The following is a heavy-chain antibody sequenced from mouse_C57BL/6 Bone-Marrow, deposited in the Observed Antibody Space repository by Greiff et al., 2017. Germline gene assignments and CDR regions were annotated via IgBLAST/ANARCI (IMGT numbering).Heavy chain of an antibody. Sequence: QVQLQQPGAELVKPGASVKVSCKASGYTFTSYWMHWVKQRPGQGLEWIGRIHPSDSDTNYNQKFKGKATLSVDKSSSTAYMQLSILTSEDSAVYYCSISNYEGYFDVWGTGTTVTVSS. D-gene: IGHD1-1*01. CDR1: GYTFTSYW. J-gene: IGHJ1*03. CDR2: IHPSDSDT. CDR3: SISNYEGYFDV. V-gene: IGHV1-74*01.